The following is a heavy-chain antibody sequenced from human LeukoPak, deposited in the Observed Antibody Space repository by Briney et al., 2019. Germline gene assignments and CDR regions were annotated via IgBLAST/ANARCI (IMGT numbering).Heavy chain of an antibody. CDR2: IGGGGEGT. CDR3: AKVLSGSQDY. D-gene: IGHD1-26*01. Sequence: GGSLRLSCAASGFTFSSYAMSWVRQAPGKGLEWVSTIGGGGEGTYHADSVKGRFTISRDNSKNTVYLQINSLRAEDTAVYYCAKVLSGSQDYWGQGTLVSVFS. V-gene: IGHV3-23*01. J-gene: IGHJ4*02. CDR1: GFTFSSYA.